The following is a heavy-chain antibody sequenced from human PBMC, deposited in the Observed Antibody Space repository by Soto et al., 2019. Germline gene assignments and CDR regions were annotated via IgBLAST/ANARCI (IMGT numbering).Heavy chain of an antibody. V-gene: IGHV1-58*01. D-gene: IGHD2-2*01. J-gene: IGHJ6*01. CDR2: IVVGSGNT. CDR3: AADYCSSTSCYEVYYYYGMDV. CDR1: GLTFTSSA. Sequence: SVKVSCKASGLTFTSSAVQWVRQARGQRLEWIGWIVVGSGNTNYAQKFQERVTITRVMSTSTAYMELSSLRSEDTAVYYCAADYCSSTSCYEVYYYYGMDVWGQGSTVTVS.